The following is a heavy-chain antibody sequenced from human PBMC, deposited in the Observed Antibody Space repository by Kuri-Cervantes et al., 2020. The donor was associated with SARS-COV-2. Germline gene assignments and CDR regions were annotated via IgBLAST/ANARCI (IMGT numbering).Heavy chain of an antibody. CDR3: ARDLKYSSSWNNWFDP. CDR1: GFTFSSYS. J-gene: IGHJ5*02. V-gene: IGHV3-21*01. CDR2: ISSSSSYI. D-gene: IGHD6-13*01. Sequence: GGSLRLSCAASGFTFSSYSMNWVRQAPGKGLEWVSSISSSSSYIYYADSVKGRFTISRDNAKNSLYLQMNSLRAEDTAVYYCARDLKYSSSWNNWFDPWGQGTLVTVSS.